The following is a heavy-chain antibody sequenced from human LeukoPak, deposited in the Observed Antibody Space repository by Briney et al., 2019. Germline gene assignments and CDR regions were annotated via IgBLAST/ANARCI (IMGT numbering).Heavy chain of an antibody. D-gene: IGHD6-13*01. J-gene: IGHJ4*02. Sequence: KSSETLSLTCTVSGGSTSNYWWSWIRQPPGKGLEWIGYVFDSGGTNYNPSLKSRVTISVDTSKKQFSLKLSSVTAADTAVYYCARGYSSSWNYFDYWGQGTLVTVSS. V-gene: IGHV4-59*01. CDR3: ARGYSSSWNYFDY. CDR2: VFDSGGT. CDR1: GGSTSNYW.